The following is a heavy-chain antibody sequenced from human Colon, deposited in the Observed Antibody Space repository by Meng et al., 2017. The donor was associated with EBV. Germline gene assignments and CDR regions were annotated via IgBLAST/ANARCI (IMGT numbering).Heavy chain of an antibody. CDR1: GGSLSGYY. CDR3: ARTFGYCSNNNCPRTLGY. D-gene: IGHD2-2*03. CDR2: INHSGSA. J-gene: IGHJ4*02. V-gene: IGHV4-34*02. Sequence: LQQGAAGLLKPSETLSPTGGVIGGSLSGYYWSWIRHFPGRTLEFIGDINHSGSANYNPSLRSRVTISVDTSKNQIFLNLHSVTAADTAVYHCARTFGYCSNNNCPRTLGYWGQGTLVTVSS.